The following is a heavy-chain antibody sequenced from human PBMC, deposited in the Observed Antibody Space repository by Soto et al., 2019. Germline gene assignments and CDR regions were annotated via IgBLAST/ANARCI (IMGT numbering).Heavy chain of an antibody. J-gene: IGHJ6*02. V-gene: IGHV1-69*13. CDR2: INPIFGTA. D-gene: IGHD2-2*01. CDR1: GGTFSSYA. CDR3: AGHTIVVVPAATTDLYYYYYGMDV. Sequence: GPSVKVSCKASGGTFSSYAISWVRQAPGQGLEWMGGINPIFGTANYAQKFQGRVTITADESTSTAYMELSSLRSEDTAVYYCAGHTIVVVPAATTDLYYYYYGMDVWGQGTTVTVSS.